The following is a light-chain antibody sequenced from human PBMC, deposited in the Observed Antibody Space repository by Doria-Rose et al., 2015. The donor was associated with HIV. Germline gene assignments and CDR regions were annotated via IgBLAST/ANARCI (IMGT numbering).Light chain of an antibody. Sequence: EIVLTQSPGTLSLSPGERATLSCRASQRFSSTYLAWYQQNPGQAPSLLIYDGSTRATDITGRLSASGSGTDFTLTINRLEPEDFALYYCHQYGTSWTFGQETKVEI. V-gene: IGKV3-20*01. CDR2: DGS. CDR1: QRFSSTY. J-gene: IGKJ1*01. CDR3: HQYGTSWT.